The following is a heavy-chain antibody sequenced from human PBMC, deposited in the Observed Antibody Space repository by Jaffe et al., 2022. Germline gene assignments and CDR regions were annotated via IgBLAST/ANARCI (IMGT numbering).Heavy chain of an antibody. D-gene: IGHD3-10*01. Sequence: QLQLQESGPGLVKPSETLSLTCTVSGGSITSSSYYWGWIRQPPGKGLEWIGSIYYSGGTYYNPSLKSRVTISVDTSKNQFSLRLSSVTAADTAVYYCARHQGVYYFGSGNICYFDSWGQGTLVTASS. J-gene: IGHJ4*02. CDR2: IYYSGGT. CDR1: GGSITSSSYY. CDR3: ARHQGVYYFGSGNICYFDS. V-gene: IGHV4-39*01.